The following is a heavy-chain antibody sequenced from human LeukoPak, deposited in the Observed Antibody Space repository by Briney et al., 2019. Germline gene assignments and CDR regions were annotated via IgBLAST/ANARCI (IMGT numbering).Heavy chain of an antibody. Sequence: SETLSLTCTVSGGSISSSSYYWGWIRQPPGKGLEWIGSTYYSGSTYYNPSLKSRVTISVDTSKNQFSLKLSSVTAADTAVYYCARGGYSGYDLGIGFDYWGQGTLVTVSS. V-gene: IGHV4-39*01. J-gene: IGHJ4*02. CDR3: ARGGYSGYDLGIGFDY. CDR2: TYYSGST. D-gene: IGHD5-12*01. CDR1: GGSISSSSYY.